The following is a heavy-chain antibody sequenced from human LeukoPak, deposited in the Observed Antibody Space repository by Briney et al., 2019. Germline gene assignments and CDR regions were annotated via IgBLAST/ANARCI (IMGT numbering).Heavy chain of an antibody. CDR3: AKGIAVAVVNVY. CDR1: GFSFSSYA. D-gene: IGHD3-22*01. Sequence: PGGSLRLSCAASGFSFSSYAMSWVRQAPGKGLEWVSAISGSGGSTYYADSAKGRFTISRDNSKNTLYLQMNSPRAEDTAVYYCAKGIAVAVVNVYWGQGTLVTVSS. V-gene: IGHV3-23*01. CDR2: ISGSGGST. J-gene: IGHJ4*02.